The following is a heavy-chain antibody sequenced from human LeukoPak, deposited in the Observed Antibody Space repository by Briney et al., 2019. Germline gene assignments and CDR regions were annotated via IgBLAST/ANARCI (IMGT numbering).Heavy chain of an antibody. CDR2: INHSGST. V-gene: IGHV4-34*01. D-gene: IGHD1-1*01. Sequence: SETLSLTCAVYGGSFSGYYWSWIRQPPGKGLEWIGEINHSGSTNYNPSLKSRVTISVDTSKNQFSLKLSSVTAADTAVYYCARRTYSAAYWKHFDYWGQGTLVTVSS. CDR3: ARRTYSAAYWKHFDY. CDR1: GGSFSGYY. J-gene: IGHJ4*02.